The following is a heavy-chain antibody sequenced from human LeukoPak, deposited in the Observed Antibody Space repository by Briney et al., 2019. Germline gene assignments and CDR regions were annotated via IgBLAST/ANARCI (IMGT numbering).Heavy chain of an antibody. J-gene: IGHJ4*02. D-gene: IGHD3-10*01. Sequence: SETLSLTCAVYGGSFSGYYWSWIRQPPGKGLEWIGEINHSGSTNYNPSLKSRVTISVDTSKNQFSLKLSSVTAADTAVYYCARAEGGATMVRGEDYWGQGTLVTVSS. CDR1: GGSFSGYY. V-gene: IGHV4-34*01. CDR3: ARAEGGATMVRGEDY. CDR2: INHSGST.